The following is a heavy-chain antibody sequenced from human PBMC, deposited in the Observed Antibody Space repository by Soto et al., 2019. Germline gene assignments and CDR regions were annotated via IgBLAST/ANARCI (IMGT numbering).Heavy chain of an antibody. CDR1: GFTFRNFW. J-gene: IGHJ3*01. CDR2: IKMDGTER. CDR3: ARGRSLDF. V-gene: IGHV3-7*03. Sequence: PRLSCTASGFTFRNFWMSWARQAPGKGLEWVATIKMDGTERYYVDSAKGRFTISRDNAKNSLYLEMNSVRDEDTAVYYCARGRSLDFWGQGTMVTVSS.